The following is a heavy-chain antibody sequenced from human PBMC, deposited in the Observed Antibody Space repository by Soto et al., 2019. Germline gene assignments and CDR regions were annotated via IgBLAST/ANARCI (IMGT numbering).Heavy chain of an antibody. D-gene: IGHD3-9*01. CDR2: IYYSGST. J-gene: IGHJ6*03. CDR3: ARQCPTYYDILTGYYIGDSGYYYYYMDV. CDR1: GGSISSSSYY. V-gene: IGHV4-39*01. Sequence: PSETLSLTCTVSGGSISSSSYYWGWIRQPPGKGLEWIGSIYYSGSTYYNPSLKSRVTISVDTSKNQFSLKLSSVTAADTAVYYCARQCPTYYDILTGYYIGDSGYYYYYMDVWGKGTTVTVSS.